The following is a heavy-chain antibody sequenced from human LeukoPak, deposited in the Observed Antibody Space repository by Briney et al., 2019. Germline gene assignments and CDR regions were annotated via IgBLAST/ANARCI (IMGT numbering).Heavy chain of an antibody. Sequence: ASVKVSCKASGYTFTGYYMHWVRQAPGQGLEWMGWINPNSGGTNYAQKFQGRVTMTRDTSISTAYMELSRLRSDDTAVYYCVRAVTYSSGWYGAYNWFDPWGQGTLVTVSS. CDR3: VRAVTYSSGWYGAYNWFDP. J-gene: IGHJ5*02. D-gene: IGHD6-19*01. CDR1: GYTFTGYY. V-gene: IGHV1-2*02. CDR2: INPNSGGT.